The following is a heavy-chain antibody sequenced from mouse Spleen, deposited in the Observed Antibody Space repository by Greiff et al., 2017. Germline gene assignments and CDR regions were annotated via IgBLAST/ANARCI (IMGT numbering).Heavy chain of an antibody. V-gene: IGHV1-5*01. Sequence: EVQLQQSGTVLARPGASVKMSCKTSGYTFTSYWMHWVKQRPGQGLEWIGAIYPGNSDTSYNQKFKGKAKLTAVTSASTAYMELSSLTNEDSAVYYCTRSKSDRYHWYFDVWGAGTTVTVSS. CDR2: IYPGNSDT. J-gene: IGHJ1*01. D-gene: IGHD2-14*01. CDR3: TRSKSDRYHWYFDV. CDR1: GYTFTSYW.